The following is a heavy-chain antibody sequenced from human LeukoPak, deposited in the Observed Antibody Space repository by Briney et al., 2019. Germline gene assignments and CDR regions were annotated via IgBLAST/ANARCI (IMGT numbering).Heavy chain of an antibody. J-gene: IGHJ4*02. CDR2: INHSGGA. CDR3: TRGGELMNF. V-gene: IGHV4-34*01. CDR1: GGSFSDYY. D-gene: IGHD1-26*01. Sequence: PSETLSLTCVVYGGSFSDYYWSWVRQPPGKGLEWIGEINHSGGANYNPSLKSRVTISIDASKNQFSLRLSSVTAADTAVYYCTRGGELMNFWGQGTLVTVSS.